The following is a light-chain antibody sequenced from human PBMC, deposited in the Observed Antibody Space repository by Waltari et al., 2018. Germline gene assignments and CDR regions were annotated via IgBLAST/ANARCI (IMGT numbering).Light chain of an antibody. CDR2: EGS. CDR1: NSDVGSYNL. V-gene: IGLV2-23*01. Sequence: QPAPIQPASVSGSPGQSITMSCTETNSDVGSYNLVPWYQQHPGKAPKLIIYEGSKRPSGVSYRFSGSKSGNTASLTISGLQAEDEADYYCSSYAGSSTPRVFGGGTKLTVL. J-gene: IGLJ3*02. CDR3: SSYAGSSTPRV.